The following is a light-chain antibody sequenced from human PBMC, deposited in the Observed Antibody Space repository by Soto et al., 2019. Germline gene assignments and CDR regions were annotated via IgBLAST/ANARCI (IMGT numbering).Light chain of an antibody. J-gene: IGLJ3*02. CDR2: GNS. Sequence: QSVLTLPPSVSGAPGQRVTISCTGSSSNIGAGYDVHWYQQLPVTAPKLLIYGNSNRPSGVPDRFSGSKSGTSASLAITGLQAEDEADYYCQSYDSSLSVVFGGGTKVTVL. V-gene: IGLV1-40*01. CDR3: QSYDSSLSVV. CDR1: SSNIGAGYD.